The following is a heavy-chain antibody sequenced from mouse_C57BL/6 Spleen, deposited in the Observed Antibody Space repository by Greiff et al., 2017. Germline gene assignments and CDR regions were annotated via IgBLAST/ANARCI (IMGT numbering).Heavy chain of an antibody. V-gene: IGHV1-64*01. Sequence: QVQLQQPGAELVKPGASVKLFCKASGYTFTSYWMHWVKQRPGQGLEWIGMIHPTSGSTNYNEKFKSKATLTVDTSSTTAYMQLSSLTSEDSAVYCCARGGGDGAMGYWGQGTSVTVSS. J-gene: IGHJ4*01. CDR1: GYTFTSYW. CDR2: IHPTSGST. CDR3: ARGGGDGAMGY.